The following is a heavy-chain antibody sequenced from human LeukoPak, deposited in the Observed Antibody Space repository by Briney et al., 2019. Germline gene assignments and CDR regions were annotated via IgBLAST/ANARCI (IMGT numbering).Heavy chain of an antibody. CDR3: AKPRENSSGVGRYFDY. D-gene: IGHD6-19*01. Sequence: GGSLRLSCAASGFTFSSYAMSWVRQAPGKGLEWVSAISGSGSSTYYADSVKGRFTISGDNSKNTLYLQMNSLRAEDTAVYYCAKPRENSSGVGRYFDYWGQGTLVTVSS. CDR1: GFTFSSYA. CDR2: ISGSGSST. J-gene: IGHJ4*02. V-gene: IGHV3-23*01.